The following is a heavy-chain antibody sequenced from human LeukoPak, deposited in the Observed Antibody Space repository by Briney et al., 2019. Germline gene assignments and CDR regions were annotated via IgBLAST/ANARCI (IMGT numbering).Heavy chain of an antibody. D-gene: IGHD5-18*01. CDR1: GFTFSSYA. J-gene: IGHJ3*02. CDR3: ARALWIQLDDAFDI. CDR2: ISYDGSNK. Sequence: GGSLRLSCAAPGFTFSSYAMHWVRQAPGKGLEWVAVISYDGSNKYYADSVKGRFTISRDNSKNTLYLQMNSLRAEDTAVYYCARALWIQLDDAFDIWGQGTMVTVSS. V-gene: IGHV3-30-3*01.